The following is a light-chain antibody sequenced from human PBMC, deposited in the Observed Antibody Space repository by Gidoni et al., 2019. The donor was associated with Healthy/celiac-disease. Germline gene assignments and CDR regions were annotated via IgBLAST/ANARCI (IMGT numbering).Light chain of an antibody. CDR1: QSLRHSNGYHY. V-gene: IGKV2-28*01. Sequence: DIVRTQSPLSLPVTPGESASLPCRSSQSLRHSNGYHYLDWYLKNPGQSPKRLIYLGSTRASGVPDRFSGSGSGTDFTLKISRVEAEDVGVYYCMQALQTHTFGQGTKLEIK. J-gene: IGKJ2*01. CDR3: MQALQTHT. CDR2: LGS.